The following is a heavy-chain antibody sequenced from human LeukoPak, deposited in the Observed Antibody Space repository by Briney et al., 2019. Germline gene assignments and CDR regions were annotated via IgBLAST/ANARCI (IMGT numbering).Heavy chain of an antibody. V-gene: IGHV1-69*05. CDR1: GGTFSSYA. D-gene: IGHD3-22*01. CDR3: ASSFRGHYYSYYFDY. J-gene: IGHJ4*02. Sequence: SVKVSCKASGGTFSSYAISWLRQAPGQGLEWMGGIIPIFGTANYAQKFQGRVTITTDESTSTAYMELSSLRSEDTAVYYCASSFRGHYYSYYFDYWGQGTLVTVSS. CDR2: IIPIFGTA.